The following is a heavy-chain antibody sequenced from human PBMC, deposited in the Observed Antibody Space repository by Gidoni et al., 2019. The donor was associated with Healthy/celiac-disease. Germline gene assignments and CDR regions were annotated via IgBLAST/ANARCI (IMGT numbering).Heavy chain of an antibody. D-gene: IGHD2-15*01. J-gene: IGHJ4*02. CDR3: ARAVVAWDY. CDR1: GVIFSSYW. Sequence: EVQLVESGGGLAQPGGSLSRACAASGVIFSSYWMFWVRQAPGKGLEWVANIKQDGSEKYYVDSVKGRFTISRDNAKNSLYLQMHSLRTEDTAVYYCARAVVAWDYWGQGTLVTVSS. CDR2: IKQDGSEK. V-gene: IGHV3-7*01.